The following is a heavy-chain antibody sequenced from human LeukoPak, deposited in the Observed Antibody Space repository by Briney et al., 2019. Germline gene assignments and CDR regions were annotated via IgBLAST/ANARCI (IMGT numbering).Heavy chain of an antibody. Sequence: PGGSLRLSCAASGFIFNDYGMHWVPQAPGKGLEWVAYIRFDENKQYYAESVRGRFPIPRQNSNSTLHLQMNSLTTVDTTVYYCAKCLTRFGEVPNPLYYSSYMDVWGKGTPVTVS. CDR3: AKCLTRFGEVPNPLYYSSYMDV. V-gene: IGHV3-30*02. CDR2: IRFDENKQ. D-gene: IGHD3-3*01. CDR1: GFIFNDYG. J-gene: IGHJ6*03.